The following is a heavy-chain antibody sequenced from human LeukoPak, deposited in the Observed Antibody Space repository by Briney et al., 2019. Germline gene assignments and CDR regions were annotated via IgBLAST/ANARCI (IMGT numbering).Heavy chain of an antibody. D-gene: IGHD2-15*01. CDR2: INHSGST. CDR3: VTSAVVAVDSYTWFDP. Sequence: SETLSLTCAVYGGSFSGYYWGWIRQPPGKGLEWIGEINHSGSTNYNPSLKSRVTISVDTSKNQFSLKLSSVTAADTAVYYCVTSAVVAVDSYTWFDPWGQGTLVTVSS. CDR1: GGSFSGYY. V-gene: IGHV4-34*01. J-gene: IGHJ5*02.